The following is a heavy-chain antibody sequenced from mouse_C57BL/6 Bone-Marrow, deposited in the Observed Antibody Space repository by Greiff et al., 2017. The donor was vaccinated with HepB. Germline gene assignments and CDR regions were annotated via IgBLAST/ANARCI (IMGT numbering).Heavy chain of an antibody. V-gene: IGHV1-81*01. CDR3: APYYYGSSYGWFAY. CDR1: GYTFTSYG. CDR2: IYPRSGNT. D-gene: IGHD1-1*01. J-gene: IGHJ3*01. Sequence: VQLQESGAELARPGASVKLSCKASGYTFTSYGISWVKQRTGQGLEWIVEIYPRSGNTYYNEKFKGKATLTADKSSSTAYMELRSLTSEDSAVYFCAPYYYGSSYGWFAYWGQGTLVTVSA.